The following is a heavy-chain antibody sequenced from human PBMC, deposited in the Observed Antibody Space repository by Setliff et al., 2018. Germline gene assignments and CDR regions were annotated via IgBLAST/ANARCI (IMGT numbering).Heavy chain of an antibody. D-gene: IGHD3-22*01. V-gene: IGHV4-34*01. J-gene: IGHJ5*02. Sequence: SETLSLTCAVYGVYAESRDTYYWSWIRQPPGKGLEWIGEIYHRGGTNYNPSLKSRVTISVDTSKNQFSLKLSSVTAADTAVYYCARHKVITNNWFDPWGQGTLVTVSS. CDR1: GVYAESRDTYY. CDR2: IYHRGGT. CDR3: ARHKVITNNWFDP.